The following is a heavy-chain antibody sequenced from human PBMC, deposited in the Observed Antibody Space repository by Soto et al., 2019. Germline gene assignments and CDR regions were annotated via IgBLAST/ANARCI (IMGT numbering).Heavy chain of an antibody. CDR3: ARSIGVVTALDY. CDR2: INAGNGNT. V-gene: IGHV1-3*05. CDR1: GYTFTSYA. J-gene: IGHJ4*02. Sequence: QVQLVQSGAEEKKPGASVKVSCKASGYTFTSYAMHWVRQAPGQRLEWMGWINAGNGNTKYSQKFQGRVTITRDTSASTAYMELSSLRSEDTAVYYCARSIGVVTALDYWGQGTRVTVSS. D-gene: IGHD2-21*02.